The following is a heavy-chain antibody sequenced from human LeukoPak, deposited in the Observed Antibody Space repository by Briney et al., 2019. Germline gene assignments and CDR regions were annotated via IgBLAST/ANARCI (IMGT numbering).Heavy chain of an antibody. Sequence: GGSLRLSCAASGFTFSSYWMNWVRQAPGKGLEWVAHIKQDGSEKYYVDSVKGRFTISRDNAKNSLYLQMNSLRAEDTALYYCARSGLYSSSWYLNYWGQGTLVSVSS. CDR3: ARSGLYSSSWYLNY. J-gene: IGHJ4*02. CDR2: IKQDGSEK. V-gene: IGHV3-7*01. D-gene: IGHD6-13*01. CDR1: GFTFSSYW.